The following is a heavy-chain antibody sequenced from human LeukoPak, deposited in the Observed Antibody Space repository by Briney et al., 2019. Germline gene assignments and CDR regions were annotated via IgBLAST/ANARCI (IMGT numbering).Heavy chain of an antibody. V-gene: IGHV1-69*05. CDR1: GGTFSSYA. CDR2: IIPIFGTA. CDR3: ARGTSYCGGDCYSEYWFDP. Sequence: SVKVSCKASGGTFSSYAISWVRQAPGQGLEWMGGIIPIFGTANYAQKFQGRVTITTDESTSTAYMELSSLRSEDTAVYYCARGTSYCGGDCYSEYWFDPWGQGTLVTVSS. D-gene: IGHD2-21*02. J-gene: IGHJ5*02.